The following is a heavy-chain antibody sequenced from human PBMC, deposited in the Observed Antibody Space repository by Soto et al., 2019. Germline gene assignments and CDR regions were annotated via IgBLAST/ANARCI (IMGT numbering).Heavy chain of an antibody. CDR1: GYTFTSYA. V-gene: IGHV1-3*01. CDR3: ASSYSNYALIDYYYYGMDV. D-gene: IGHD4-4*01. Sequence: ASVKVSCKASGYTFTSYAMHWVRQAPGQRLEWMGWINAGNGNTKYSQKFQGRVTITRDTSASTAYMELSRLRSEDTAVYYCASSYSNYALIDYYYYGMDVWGQGTTVTVSS. J-gene: IGHJ6*02. CDR2: INAGNGNT.